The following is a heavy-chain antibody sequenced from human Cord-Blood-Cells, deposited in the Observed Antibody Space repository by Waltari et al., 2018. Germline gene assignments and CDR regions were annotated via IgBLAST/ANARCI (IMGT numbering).Heavy chain of an antibody. CDR3: ARVRDFWSGYYDY. Sequence: QVQPVQSGAEVTKPGASVQVSCKASGSTFTSYDINWVRQATGQGLEWMVWMNPNSGNTGYAQKFQGRVTITRNTSISTAYMELSSLRSEDTAVYYCARVRDFWSGYYDYWGQGTLVTVSS. J-gene: IGHJ4*02. D-gene: IGHD3-3*01. CDR2: MNPNSGNT. V-gene: IGHV1-8*03. CDR1: GSTFTSYD.